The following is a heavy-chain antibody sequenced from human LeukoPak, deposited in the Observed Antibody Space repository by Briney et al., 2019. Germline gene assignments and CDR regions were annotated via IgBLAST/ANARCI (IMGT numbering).Heavy chain of an antibody. CDR3: ARPRYYEPEDPDAFDI. Sequence: GESLKISCKGSGYSFTSYWIGWVRQMPGKGLEWMGIIYPGDSDTRYSPSFQGQVTISADKSISTAYLQWSSLKASDTAMYYCARPRYYEPEDPDAFDIWGQGTMVTVSS. CDR2: IYPGDSDT. J-gene: IGHJ3*02. V-gene: IGHV5-51*01. D-gene: IGHD3-22*01. CDR1: GYSFTSYW.